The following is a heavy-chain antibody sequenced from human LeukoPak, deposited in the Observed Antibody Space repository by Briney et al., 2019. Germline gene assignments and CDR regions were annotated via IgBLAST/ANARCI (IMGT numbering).Heavy chain of an antibody. J-gene: IGHJ3*02. Sequence: GGSLRLSCAASGFTFSDYYMSWVRQAPGKGLEWVSAISGSGGSTYYADSVKGRFTISRDNSKNTLYLQMNSLRAEDTAVYYCAKDVLLWFGDDAFDIWGQGTMVTVSS. CDR1: GFTFSDYY. CDR3: AKDVLLWFGDDAFDI. V-gene: IGHV3-23*01. D-gene: IGHD3-10*01. CDR2: ISGSGGST.